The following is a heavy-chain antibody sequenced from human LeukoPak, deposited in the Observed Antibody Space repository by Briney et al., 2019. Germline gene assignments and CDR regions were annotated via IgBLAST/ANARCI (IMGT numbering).Heavy chain of an antibody. CDR2: ISNDSVDK. CDR3: ARRDWVSGAVRAFDI. D-gene: IGHD3-3*01. Sequence: GGSLRLSCGGSGFRLSDYYVSWMRQAPGKGREGVSYISNDSVDKYYVDSVRGRFTISRDNAKKSMYLQMSGLRVEDTAVYYCARRDWVSGAVRAFDIWGQGTMVTVSS. J-gene: IGHJ3*02. CDR1: GFRLSDYY. V-gene: IGHV3-11*04.